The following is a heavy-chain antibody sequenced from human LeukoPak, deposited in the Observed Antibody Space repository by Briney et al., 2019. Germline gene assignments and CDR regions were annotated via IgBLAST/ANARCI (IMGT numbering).Heavy chain of an antibody. D-gene: IGHD2-15*01. J-gene: IGHJ5*02. V-gene: IGHV3-30*03. CDR2: ISYDGSNK. Sequence: PGGSLRLSCAASGFTVSSNYMSWVRQAPGKGLEWVAVISYDGSNKYYADSVKGRFTISRDNSKNTLYLQMNSLRAEDTAVYYCASPVVVVAATRFDPWGQGTLVTVSS. CDR1: GFTVSSNY. CDR3: ASPVVVVAATRFDP.